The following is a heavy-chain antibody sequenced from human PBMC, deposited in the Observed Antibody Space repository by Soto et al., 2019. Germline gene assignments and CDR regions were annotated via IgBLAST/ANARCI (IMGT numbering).Heavy chain of an antibody. Sequence: ASVKVSCKASGYTFTSYGISWVRQAPGQGLEWMGWISAYNGNTNYAQKLQGRVTMTTDTSTSTAYMELRSLRSDDTAVYYCARYCSGGSCYEDDYYYGMDVWGQGTLVTVSS. J-gene: IGHJ6*02. CDR2: ISAYNGNT. CDR1: GYTFTSYG. CDR3: ARYCSGGSCYEDDYYYGMDV. V-gene: IGHV1-18*01. D-gene: IGHD2-15*01.